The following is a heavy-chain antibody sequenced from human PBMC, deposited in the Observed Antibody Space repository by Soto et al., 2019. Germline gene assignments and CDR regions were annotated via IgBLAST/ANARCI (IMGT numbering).Heavy chain of an antibody. J-gene: IGHJ4*02. CDR2: ISSSSSTI. D-gene: IGHD2-2*01. Sequence: GGSLRLSCAASGFTFSSYSMNWVRQAPGKGLEWVSYISSSSSTIYYADSVKGRFTISRDNAKNSLYLQMNSLRAEDTAVYYCARDSRAPSQGRLLVPAQTDYWGQGTLVTVSS. CDR1: GFTFSSYS. CDR3: ARDSRAPSQGRLLVPAQTDY. V-gene: IGHV3-48*01.